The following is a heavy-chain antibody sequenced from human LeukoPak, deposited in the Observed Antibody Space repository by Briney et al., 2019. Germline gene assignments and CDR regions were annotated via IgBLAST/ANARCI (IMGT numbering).Heavy chain of an antibody. J-gene: IGHJ4*02. CDR2: IKPDGSDK. CDR1: GFTFSSYW. Sequence: GGSLRLSCVASGFTFSSYWMSWVRQAPGKGLEWVANIKPDGSDKFYVDSVKGRFTISRDNAKNSVYLQMNSLRVEETAVYFCARGGSDYWGQGTLVTVSS. D-gene: IGHD2-15*01. V-gene: IGHV3-7*01. CDR3: ARGGSDY.